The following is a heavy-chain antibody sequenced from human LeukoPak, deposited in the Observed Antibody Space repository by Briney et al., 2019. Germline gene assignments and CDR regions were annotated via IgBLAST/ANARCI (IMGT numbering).Heavy chain of an antibody. D-gene: IGHD2-21*02. V-gene: IGHV4-39*07. CDR2: IFYSGST. CDR3: ARTYIFRVVTEEKAFDI. Sequence: SETLSLTCTVSGGSISSSSYYWGWIRQPPGKGLEWIGSIFYSGSTYYNPSLKSRVTISVDTSKNQFSLKLSSVTAADTAVYYCARTYIFRVVTEEKAFDIWGQGTMVTVSS. J-gene: IGHJ3*02. CDR1: GGSISSSSYY.